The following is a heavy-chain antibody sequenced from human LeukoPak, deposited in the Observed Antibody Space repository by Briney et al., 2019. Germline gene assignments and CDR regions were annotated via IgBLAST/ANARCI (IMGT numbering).Heavy chain of an antibody. D-gene: IGHD4-17*01. Sequence: LPGGTLRLSCAASGFTVSSNYMSWVRQAPGKGLEWVSVINSGGSTYYADSVKGRFTISRDNSKNTLYLQMNSLSAEDTAVYYCARGGLTTWHGMDVWGQGTTVTVAS. CDR1: GFTVSSNY. J-gene: IGHJ6*02. CDR3: ARGGLTTWHGMDV. V-gene: IGHV3-66*01. CDR2: INSGGST.